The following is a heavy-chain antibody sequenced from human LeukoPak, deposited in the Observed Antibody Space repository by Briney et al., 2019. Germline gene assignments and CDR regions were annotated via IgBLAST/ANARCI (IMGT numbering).Heavy chain of an antibody. CDR2: IHPSSGST. D-gene: IGHD6-13*01. Sequence: GASVKVSCKASRYTFTHYYMHWVRQAPGQGLEWMGIIHPSSGSTSYAQKFQGGVTMTRDTSTSTVYMDVSSLRSDDTAVNYWATIAASDAEYFQHWGQGTLVTVSS. CDR3: ATIAASDAEYFQH. J-gene: IGHJ1*01. CDR1: RYTFTHYY. V-gene: IGHV1-46*01.